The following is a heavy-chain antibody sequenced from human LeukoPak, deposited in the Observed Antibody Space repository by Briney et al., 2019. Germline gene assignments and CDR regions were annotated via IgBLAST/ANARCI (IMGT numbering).Heavy chain of an antibody. D-gene: IGHD3-22*01. Sequence: SETLSLTCTVSGGSISSGGYYWSWIRQHPGKGPEWIGYIYYSGSTYYNPSLKSRVTISVDTSKNQFSLKLSSVTAADTAVYYCARGGYYYDSFIWFDPWGQGTLVTVSS. CDR3: ARGGYYYDSFIWFDP. CDR1: GGSISSGGYY. V-gene: IGHV4-31*03. CDR2: IYYSGST. J-gene: IGHJ5*02.